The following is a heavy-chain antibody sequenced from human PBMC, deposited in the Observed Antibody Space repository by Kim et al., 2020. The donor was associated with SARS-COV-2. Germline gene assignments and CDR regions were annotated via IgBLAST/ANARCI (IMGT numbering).Heavy chain of an antibody. CDR2: T. CDR3: ARLSGGSGFFR. D-gene: IGHD3-10*01. Sequence: TNYNPSLKSRVTISVDTSKNQFSLKLSSVTAADTAVYYCARLSGGSGFFRWGQGTLVTVSS. J-gene: IGHJ4*02. V-gene: IGHV4-34*01.